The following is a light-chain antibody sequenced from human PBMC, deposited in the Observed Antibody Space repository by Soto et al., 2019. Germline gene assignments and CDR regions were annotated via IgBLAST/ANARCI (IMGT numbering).Light chain of an antibody. V-gene: IGKV1-5*03. CDR3: QHCDTGWP. J-gene: IGKJ1*01. CDR1: QSISSW. CDR2: KAS. Sequence: DIQMTQSPSTLSASVGDRVTITCRASQSISSWLAWYQQKPGKAPKLLIYKASTLETGVPSRFSGSGSGREFTLTISGLQPDDFATYYCQHCDTGWPFGQGTKVDIK.